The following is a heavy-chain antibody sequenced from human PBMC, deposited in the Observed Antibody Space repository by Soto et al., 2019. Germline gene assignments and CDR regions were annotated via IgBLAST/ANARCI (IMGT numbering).Heavy chain of an antibody. J-gene: IGHJ4*02. CDR1: GFTFSSYA. CDR2: ISGSGGST. Sequence: GGSLRLSCAASGFTFSSYAMSWVRQAPGKGLEWVSAISGSGGSTYYADSVKGRFTISRDNSKNTLYLQMNSLRAEDTAVYYFAKEPPPPSYYDSSGYWDYGGQGTLVTVSS. D-gene: IGHD3-22*01. CDR3: AKEPPPPSYYDSSGYWDY. V-gene: IGHV3-23*01.